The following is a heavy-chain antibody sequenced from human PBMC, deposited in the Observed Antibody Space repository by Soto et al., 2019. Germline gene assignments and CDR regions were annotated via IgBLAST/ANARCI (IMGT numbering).Heavy chain of an antibody. CDR1: GGSISSSSYY. J-gene: IGHJ4*02. V-gene: IGHV4-39*01. CDR3: ARLKQLVRVDY. Sequence: SETLSLTCTVSGGSISSSSYYWGWIRQPPGKGLEWIGSIYYSGSTYYNPSLKSRVTISVDTSKNQFSLKLSSVTAADTAVYYCARLKQLVRVDYWGQGTLVTVSS. D-gene: IGHD6-13*01. CDR2: IYYSGST.